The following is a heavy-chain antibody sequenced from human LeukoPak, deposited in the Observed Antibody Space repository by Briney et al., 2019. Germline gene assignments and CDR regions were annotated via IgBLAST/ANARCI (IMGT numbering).Heavy chain of an antibody. CDR1: GYSISSGYY. Sequence: PSETLSLTCTVSGYSISSGYYWAWIRQPPGQGLEWIGTIYHSGSTYYNPSLKSRVTISVDTSKNQFSLKLSSVTAADTAVYYCARVGYYGSGSFPDGMDVWGQGTTVTVSS. D-gene: IGHD3-10*01. CDR2: IYHSGST. J-gene: IGHJ6*02. CDR3: ARVGYYGSGSFPDGMDV. V-gene: IGHV4-38-2*02.